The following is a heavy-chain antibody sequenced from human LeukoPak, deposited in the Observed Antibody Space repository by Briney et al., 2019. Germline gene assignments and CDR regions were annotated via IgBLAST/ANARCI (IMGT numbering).Heavy chain of an antibody. CDR2: IYPGDSDT. Sequence: GGSLRLSCNGSGYSFTSYWIGWVRQMPGKGLEWMGIIYPGDSDTRYNPSFQGQVTISADKSISTAYLQWSSLKASDTAMYYCARPPRGYCSGGSCFWAYWGQGTLVTVSS. CDR3: ARPPRGYCSGGSCFWAY. D-gene: IGHD2-15*01. CDR1: GYSFTSYW. J-gene: IGHJ4*02. V-gene: IGHV5-51*01.